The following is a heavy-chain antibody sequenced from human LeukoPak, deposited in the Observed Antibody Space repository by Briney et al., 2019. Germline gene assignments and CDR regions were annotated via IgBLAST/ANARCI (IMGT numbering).Heavy chain of an antibody. V-gene: IGHV3-33*06. Sequence: QSGGSLRLSCAASGFMFTHHGMHWVRQAPGKGLEWVAVIWSDGSNRFYSDSVKGRFATYRHDSNHMVYLQMNGLRADYTAVYYFAKNSRRGFDYTNSLDSWGQGTLVIVSS. CDR2: IWSDGSNR. D-gene: IGHD4-11*01. CDR3: AKNSRRGFDYTNSLDS. CDR1: GFMFTHHG. J-gene: IGHJ4*02.